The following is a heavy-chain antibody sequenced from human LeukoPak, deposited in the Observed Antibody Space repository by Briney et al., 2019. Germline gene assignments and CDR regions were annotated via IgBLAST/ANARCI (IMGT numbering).Heavy chain of an antibody. Sequence: SETLSLTCTVSGGSISSSSYYWGWIRQPPGKGLEWIGSIYYSGSTYYNPSLKSRVTISVDTSKNQFSLKLSSVTAADTAVYYCARGGHQNFRRWLQFGAHFDYWGQGTLVTVSS. J-gene: IGHJ4*02. D-gene: IGHD5-24*01. CDR3: ARGGHQNFRRWLQFGAHFDY. CDR1: GGSISSSSYY. V-gene: IGHV4-39*01. CDR2: IYYSGST.